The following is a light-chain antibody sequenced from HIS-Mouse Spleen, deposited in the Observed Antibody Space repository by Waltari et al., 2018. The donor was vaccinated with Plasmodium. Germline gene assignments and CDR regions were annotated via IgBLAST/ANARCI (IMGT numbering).Light chain of an antibody. Sequence: SYELTQPPSASVSTGQTARNTCSGDALPKKYAYWYQQKSGQAPVLVIYEDSKRPSGIPERFSGSSSGTMATLTISGAQVEDEADYYCYSTDSSGNHRVFGGGTKLTVL. CDR1: ALPKKY. CDR3: YSTDSSGNHRV. CDR2: EDS. V-gene: IGLV3-10*01. J-gene: IGLJ3*02.